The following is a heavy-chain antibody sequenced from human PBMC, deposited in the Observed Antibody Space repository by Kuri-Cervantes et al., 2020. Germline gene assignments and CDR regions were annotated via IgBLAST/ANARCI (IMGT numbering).Heavy chain of an antibody. Sequence: SGPTLVKPTETLTLTCTVSGFSLSNARMGVSWIRQPPGKGLEWIGYIYYSGSTNYNPSLKSRVTISVDTSKNQFSLKLSSVTAADTAVYYCARQEDIVATVWFDPWGQGTLVTVSS. D-gene: IGHD5-12*01. J-gene: IGHJ5*02. V-gene: IGHV4-61*01. CDR2: IYYSGST. CDR3: ARQEDIVATVWFDP. CDR1: GFSLSNARMG.